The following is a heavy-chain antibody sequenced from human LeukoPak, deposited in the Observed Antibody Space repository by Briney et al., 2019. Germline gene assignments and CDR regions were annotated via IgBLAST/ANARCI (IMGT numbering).Heavy chain of an antibody. CDR2: IIPIFGTA. V-gene: IGHV1-69*13. Sequence: ASVKVSCKASGGTFSSYAISWVRQAPGQGLEWMGGIIPIFGTANYAQKFQGRVTITADESTSTAYMELSSLRSEDTAVYYCARNAVAGFYYFDYWGQGTLVTVSS. CDR3: ARNAVAGFYYFDY. J-gene: IGHJ4*02. CDR1: GGTFSSYA. D-gene: IGHD6-19*01.